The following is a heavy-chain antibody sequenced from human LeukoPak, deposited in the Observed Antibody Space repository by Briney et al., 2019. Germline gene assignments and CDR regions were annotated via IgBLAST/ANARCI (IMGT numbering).Heavy chain of an antibody. Sequence: GASVKVSCKVSGYTLTELSMHWVRQAPGKGLEWMGGFDPEDGETIYAQKLQGRVTMTTDTSTSTAYMELRSLRSDDTAVYYCARDRSGSYYQPLVLPLDYWGQGTLVTVSS. J-gene: IGHJ4*02. V-gene: IGHV1-24*01. CDR3: ARDRSGSYYQPLVLPLDY. CDR2: FDPEDGET. D-gene: IGHD1-26*01. CDR1: GYTLTELS.